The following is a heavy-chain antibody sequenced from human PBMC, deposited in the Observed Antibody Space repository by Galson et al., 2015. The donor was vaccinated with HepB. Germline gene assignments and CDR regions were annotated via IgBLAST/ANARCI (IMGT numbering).Heavy chain of an antibody. CDR2: IYYSGST. V-gene: IGHV4-31*03. D-gene: IGHD3-3*01. Sequence: LSLTCTVSGGSISSGGYYWSWIRQHPGKGLEWIGYIYYSGSTYYNPSLKSRVTISVDTSKNQFSLKLSSVTAADTAVYYCAREPLRFLLDVWGQGTTVTVSS. CDR3: AREPLRFLLDV. J-gene: IGHJ6*02. CDR1: GGSISSGGYY.